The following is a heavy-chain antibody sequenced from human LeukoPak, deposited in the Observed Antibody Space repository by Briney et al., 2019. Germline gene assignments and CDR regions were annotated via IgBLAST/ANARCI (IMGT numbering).Heavy chain of an antibody. CDR3: ARGNNWNDIDY. D-gene: IGHD1-1*01. Sequence: GGSLRLSWAPSGFTFSTYAMHGVRQAPAKGLKGVAVISYDGSNKYYADSVKARFTISRDNSKNTLYLQMNSLRAEDTAVYYCARGNNWNDIDYWGQGTLVTVSS. CDR2: ISYDGSNK. V-gene: IGHV3-30*04. J-gene: IGHJ4*02. CDR1: GFTFSTYA.